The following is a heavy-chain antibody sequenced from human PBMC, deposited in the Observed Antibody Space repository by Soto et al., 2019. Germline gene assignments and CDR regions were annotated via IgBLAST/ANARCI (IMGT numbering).Heavy chain of an antibody. Sequence: VSVKLARKTSGYTFTSYVVSCVCNAPGQGLEWMGWISAYNGNTNYAQKLQGRVTMTTDTSTSTAYMELRSLRSDDTAVYYCARVLRYFDWLLAPTFDFDYWGQGTLVTVSS. CDR2: ISAYNGNT. CDR1: GYTFTSYV. D-gene: IGHD3-9*01. V-gene: IGHV1-18*01. CDR3: ARVLRYFDWLLAPTFDFDY. J-gene: IGHJ4*02.